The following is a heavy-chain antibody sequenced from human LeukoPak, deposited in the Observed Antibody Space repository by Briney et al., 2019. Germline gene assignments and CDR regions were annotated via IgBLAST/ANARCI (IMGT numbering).Heavy chain of an antibody. CDR1: GGSISSGSYC. CDR3: ARARGGSGTFLSIIDY. V-gene: IGHV4-61*02. D-gene: IGHD3-10*01. Sequence: SQTLSLTCTVSGGSISSGSYCWSWIRQPAGKGLEWIGRIYTSGSTNYNPSLKSRVTISVDTSKNQFSLKLTSVTAADTAIYYCARARGGSGTFLSIIDYWGQGTLVTVSS. CDR2: IYTSGST. J-gene: IGHJ4*02.